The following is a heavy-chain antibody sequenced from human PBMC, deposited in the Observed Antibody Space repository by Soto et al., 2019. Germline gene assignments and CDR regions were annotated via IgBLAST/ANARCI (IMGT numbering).Heavy chain of an antibody. CDR2: ISAYNGNT. V-gene: IGHV1-18*01. D-gene: IGHD4-17*01. CDR3: ARVGEPSSLRGLYYFDY. J-gene: IGHJ4*02. Sequence: ASVKVSCKASGYTFTSYGISWVRRAPGQGLEWMGWISAYNGNTNYAQKLQGRVTMTTDTSTSTAYMELRSLRSDDTAVYYCARVGEPSSLRGLYYFDYWGQGTLVTVSS. CDR1: GYTFTSYG.